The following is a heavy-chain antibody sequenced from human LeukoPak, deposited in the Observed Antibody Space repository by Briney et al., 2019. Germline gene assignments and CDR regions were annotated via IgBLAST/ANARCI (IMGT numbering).Heavy chain of an antibody. D-gene: IGHD6-13*01. J-gene: IGHJ4*02. CDR3: ARDSAGNDY. CDR1: GFTFSTYW. Sequence: GGSLRLSCAAAGFTFSTYWMSWVRQAPGKGLEWVGKIKQDGSEKYYVDSVKGRFTISRDNATNSIYLQMNSLRAADTGMYDCARDSAGNDYWGQGTLVTVSS. V-gene: IGHV3-7*01. CDR2: IKQDGSEK.